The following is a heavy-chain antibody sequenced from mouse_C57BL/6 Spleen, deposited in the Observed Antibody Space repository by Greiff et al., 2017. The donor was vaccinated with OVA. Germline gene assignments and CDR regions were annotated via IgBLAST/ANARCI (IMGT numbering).Heavy chain of an antibody. CDR1: GYTFTSYW. Sequence: VQLQQSGAELVKPGASVKLSCKASGYTFTSYWMHWVKQRPGQGLEWIGMIHPNSGSTNYNEKFKSKATLTVDKSSSTAYMQLSSLTSEDSAVYYCARDFITTVVAHWYFDVWGTGTTVTVSS. D-gene: IGHD1-1*01. V-gene: IGHV1-64*01. CDR3: ARDFITTVVAHWYFDV. J-gene: IGHJ1*03. CDR2: IHPNSGST.